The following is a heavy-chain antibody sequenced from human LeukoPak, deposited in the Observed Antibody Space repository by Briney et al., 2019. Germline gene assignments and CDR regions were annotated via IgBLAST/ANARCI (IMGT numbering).Heavy chain of an antibody. CDR3: ARSLTNDAFDI. CDR1: GFTISSYE. Sequence: PAGSLTLSCAASGFTISSYEMNWVRQAPGHGLEWVSYISSSGSSIYYANSVKGRFTISRENAKNSLYLQMKSMRAEDTAVYYCARSLTNDAFDIWGQGTMVTVSS. CDR2: ISSSGSSI. J-gene: IGHJ3*02. D-gene: IGHD2-2*01. V-gene: IGHV3-48*03.